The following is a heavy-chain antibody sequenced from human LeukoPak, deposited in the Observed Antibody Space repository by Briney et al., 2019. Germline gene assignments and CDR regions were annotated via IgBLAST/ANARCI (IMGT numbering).Heavy chain of an antibody. CDR3: ARAKTPLGRVFDAFDI. V-gene: IGHV1-69*13. D-gene: IGHD3-10*01. Sequence: SVTVSCKASGGTFSSYAISWVRQAPGQGLEWMGGIIPIFGTANYAQKFQGRVPITADESTSTAYMELSSLRSEDTAVYYCARAKTPLGRVFDAFDIWGQGTMVTVSS. J-gene: IGHJ3*02. CDR1: GGTFSSYA. CDR2: IIPIFGTA.